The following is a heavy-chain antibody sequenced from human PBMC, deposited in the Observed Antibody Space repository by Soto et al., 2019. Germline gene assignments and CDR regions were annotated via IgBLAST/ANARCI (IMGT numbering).Heavy chain of an antibody. CDR3: ASKETYYDILTGPSYFDY. D-gene: IGHD3-9*01. Sequence: SETLSLTCAVYGGSFSGYYWSWIRQPPGKGLEWIGEINHGGSTNYNPSLKSRVTISVDTSKNQFSLKLSSVTAADTAVYYCASKETYYDILTGPSYFDYWGQGTLVTVSS. CDR2: INHGGST. V-gene: IGHV4-34*01. CDR1: GGSFSGYY. J-gene: IGHJ4*02.